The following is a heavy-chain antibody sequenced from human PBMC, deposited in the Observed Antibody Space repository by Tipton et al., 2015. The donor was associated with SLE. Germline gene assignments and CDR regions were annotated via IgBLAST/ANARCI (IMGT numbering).Heavy chain of an antibody. J-gene: IGHJ5*01. CDR3: ARVRVVAATGWFDS. CDR2: MWYENGGNK. Sequence: SLRLSCEASGFSFSSFDMHWVRQAPGKGLEWVAVMWYENGGNKYYADSVKGRFTISRDNSKNTLYLQINSLRAEDTAMYYCARVRVVAATGWFDSWGQGTLVTVSS. CDR1: GFSFSSFD. D-gene: IGHD2-15*01. V-gene: IGHV3-33*08.